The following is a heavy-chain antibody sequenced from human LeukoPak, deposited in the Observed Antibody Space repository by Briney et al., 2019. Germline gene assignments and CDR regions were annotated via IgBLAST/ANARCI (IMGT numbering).Heavy chain of an antibody. J-gene: IGHJ4*02. CDR3: ARVPYPSGTYDY. CDR2: ISSSSSTI. V-gene: IGHV3-48*02. Sequence: GGSLRLSCAASGFTFSSYSMNWVRQAPGKGLEWVSYISSSSSTIYYADSVKGRFTIPRDNAKSSLYLQMDSLRDEDTAVYYCARVPYPSGTYDYWGQGTLVTVSS. CDR1: GFTFSSYS. D-gene: IGHD1-26*01.